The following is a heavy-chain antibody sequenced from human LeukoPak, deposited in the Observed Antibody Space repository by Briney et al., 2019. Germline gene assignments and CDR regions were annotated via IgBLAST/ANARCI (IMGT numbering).Heavy chain of an antibody. CDR3: AGGTGYGIYYFDY. CDR1: GGSISSGGYS. V-gene: IGHV4-30-2*01. Sequence: SQTLSLTCAVSGGSISSGGYSWSWIRQPPGKGLEWIGYIHHSGSTYYNPSLKSRVTISVDRSKNQFSLKLSSVTAADTAVYYCAGGTGYGIYYFDYWGQGTLVTVSS. J-gene: IGHJ4*02. CDR2: IHHSGST. D-gene: IGHD3/OR15-3a*01.